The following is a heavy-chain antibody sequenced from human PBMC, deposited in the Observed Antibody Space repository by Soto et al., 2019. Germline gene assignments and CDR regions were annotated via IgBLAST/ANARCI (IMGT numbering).Heavy chain of an antibody. D-gene: IGHD2-2*01. V-gene: IGHV1-8*01. CDR3: ARGLVRYCSSTSCSMGMDV. Sequence: ASVKVSCKASGYTFTSYDINWVRQATGQGLEWMGWMNPNSGNTGYAQKFQGRVNMTRNTSISTAYMELSSLRSEDTAVYYCARGLVRYCSSTSCSMGMDVWGQGTTVTVSS. CDR2: MNPNSGNT. CDR1: GYTFTSYD. J-gene: IGHJ6*02.